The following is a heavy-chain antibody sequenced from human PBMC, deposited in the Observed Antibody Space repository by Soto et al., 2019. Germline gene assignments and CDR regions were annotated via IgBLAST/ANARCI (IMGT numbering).Heavy chain of an antibody. J-gene: IGHJ6*02. CDR1: GYTFTSYG. CDR3: ARTNYDFWSGSGVGMDV. D-gene: IGHD3-3*01. CDR2: ISAYNGNT. V-gene: IGHV1-18*01. Sequence: QVQLVQSGAEVKKPGASVKVSCKASGYTFTSYGISWVRQAPGQGLEWMGWISAYNGNTNYAQKLQGRVTRTTDTSTSPAYMELRSLRSDDTAVYYCARTNYDFWSGSGVGMDVWGQGTTVTVS.